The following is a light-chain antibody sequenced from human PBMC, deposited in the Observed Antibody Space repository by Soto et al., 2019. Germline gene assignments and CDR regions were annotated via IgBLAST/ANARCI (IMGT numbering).Light chain of an antibody. CDR2: AAS. J-gene: IGKJ5*01. CDR1: QSISYY. CDR3: QQSYDTPPVT. Sequence: DIQLTQSPSSLSASVGDRVNITCRAGQSISYYLNWYQQEPGKAPKLLIYAASSLQSGVPSRFSGSGSGADFTLTISGLQPEDFAIYYCQQSYDTPPVTFGQGTRLEIK. V-gene: IGKV1-39*01.